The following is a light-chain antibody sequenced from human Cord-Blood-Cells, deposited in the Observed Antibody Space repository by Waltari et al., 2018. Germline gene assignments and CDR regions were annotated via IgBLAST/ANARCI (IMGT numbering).Light chain of an antibody. J-gene: IGKJ2*01. CDR2: KAS. V-gene: IGKV1-5*03. CDR1: QSISSW. Sequence: DIQMTQSPSTLSASVGDRVTITCRAGQSISSWLAWYQQIPGKAPKLLIYKASSLESGVPSRFSGSGSGTEFTLTISSLQPDDFATYYCQQYNSYPYTFGQGTKLEIK. CDR3: QQYNSYPYT.